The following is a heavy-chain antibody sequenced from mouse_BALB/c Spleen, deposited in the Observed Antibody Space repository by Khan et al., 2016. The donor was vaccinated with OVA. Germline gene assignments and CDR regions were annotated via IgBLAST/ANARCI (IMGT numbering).Heavy chain of an antibody. J-gene: IGHJ3*01. CDR2: ISTGGSYT. CDR3: ARHAYYYDSEGFAY. D-gene: IGHD1-1*01. V-gene: IGHV5-6*01. Sequence: EVELVESGGDLVKPGGSLKLSCAASGFTFSTYGMSWVRQTPDKRLGWVATISTGGSYTYYPDSVKGRFTISRDNAKNTLYLQMSSLKSEDTAMFYWARHAYYYDSEGFAYWGQGTLVTVSA. CDR1: GFTFSTYG.